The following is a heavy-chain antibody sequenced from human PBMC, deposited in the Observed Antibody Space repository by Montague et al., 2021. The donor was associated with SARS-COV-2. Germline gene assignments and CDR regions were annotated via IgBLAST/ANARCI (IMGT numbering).Heavy chain of an antibody. CDR2: ISSSGSTI. V-gene: IGHV3-48*03. CDR3: AGGYSDPDYYYYYGMDV. D-gene: IGHD2-15*01. Sequence: SLRLSCAASGFTFSSYEMNWVRQAPGKGLEWVSYISSSGSTIYYADSVKGRFTISRDNAKNSLYLQMNSLRAEDTAVYYCAGGYSDPDYYYYYGMDVRGQGTTVTVSS. CDR1: GFTFSSYE. J-gene: IGHJ6*02.